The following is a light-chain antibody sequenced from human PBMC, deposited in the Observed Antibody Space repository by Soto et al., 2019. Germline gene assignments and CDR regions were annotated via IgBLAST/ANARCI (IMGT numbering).Light chain of an antibody. CDR3: AAWDDSLILV. CDR2: ADY. CDR1: SSNIGTNT. J-gene: IGLJ7*01. Sequence: QSVLTQPPSASGTPGQRVTIPCSGSSSNIGTNTVNWYQQVPGTAPKLLIYADYQRPSGVPDRFSGSKSGTSASLAISGLQSEDEADYYCAAWDDSLILVFGGGTQLTVL. V-gene: IGLV1-44*01.